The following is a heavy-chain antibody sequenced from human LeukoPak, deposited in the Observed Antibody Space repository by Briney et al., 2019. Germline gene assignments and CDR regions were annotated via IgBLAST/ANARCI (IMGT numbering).Heavy chain of an antibody. CDR3: ARTYCGGDCRGYYYHYYMDV. Sequence: NPSQTLSLTCTVSGGSISSGSYYWSWIRQPAGKGLEWIWRIYTSGSTKYNPSLKSRVTISVDRSKNQFSLKLSSVTAADTAVYYCARTYCGGDCRGYYYHYYMDVWGKGTTVTISS. D-gene: IGHD2-21*02. CDR2: IYTSGST. V-gene: IGHV4-61*02. J-gene: IGHJ6*03. CDR1: GGSISSGSYY.